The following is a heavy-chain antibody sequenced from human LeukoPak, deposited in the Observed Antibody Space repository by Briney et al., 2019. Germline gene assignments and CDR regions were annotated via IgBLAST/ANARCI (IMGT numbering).Heavy chain of an antibody. Sequence: GGSLRLSCAASGFTFSSYWMHWVRQAPGKGLVWVSRINSDGSSTSYADSVKGRFTISRDNAKNTLYMQMNSLRAEDTAVYYCAREKDYGDNDAFDIWGQGTMVTVSS. J-gene: IGHJ3*02. CDR3: AREKDYGDNDAFDI. D-gene: IGHD4-17*01. CDR1: GFTFSSYW. CDR2: INSDGSST. V-gene: IGHV3-74*01.